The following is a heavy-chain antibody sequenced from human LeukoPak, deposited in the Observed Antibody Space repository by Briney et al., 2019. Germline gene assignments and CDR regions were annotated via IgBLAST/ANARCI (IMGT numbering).Heavy chain of an antibody. D-gene: IGHD2-2*01. CDR1: GYTFTGYY. V-gene: IGHV1-2*02. Sequence: ASVKVSCKASGYTFTGYYMHWVRQAPGQGLEWMGWINPNRGGTNYAQKFQGRVTMTRDTSISTAYMELSRLRSDDTAVYYCAKGYCSSTSCYGDYYYYMDVWGKGTTVTVSS. CDR2: INPNRGGT. CDR3: AKGYCSSTSCYGDYYYYMDV. J-gene: IGHJ6*03.